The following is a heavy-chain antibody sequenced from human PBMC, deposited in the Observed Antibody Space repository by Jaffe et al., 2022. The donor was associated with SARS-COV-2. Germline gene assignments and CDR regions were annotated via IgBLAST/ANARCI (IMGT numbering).Heavy chain of an antibody. V-gene: IGHV1-8*01. CDR2: MNPNSGNT. Sequence: QVQLVQSGAEVKKPGASVKVSCKASGYTFTSYDINWVRQATGQGLEWMGWMNPNSGNTGYAQKFQGRVTMTRNTSISTAYMELSSLRSEDTAVYYCARGGDYYDSRYYYYMDVWGKGTTVTVSS. D-gene: IGHD3-22*01. CDR1: GYTFTSYD. J-gene: IGHJ6*03. CDR3: ARGGDYYDSRYYYYMDV.